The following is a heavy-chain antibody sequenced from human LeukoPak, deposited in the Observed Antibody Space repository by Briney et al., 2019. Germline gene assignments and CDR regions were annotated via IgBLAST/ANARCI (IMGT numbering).Heavy chain of an antibody. CDR1: GFTFSNAW. CDR2: IKSKTDGGPT. Sequence: GGSLRLSCAASGFTFSNAWMSWVRQAPGKGLEWVGRIKSKTDGGPTDHAAPVKGRFTISRDDSKNTLYLQMNSLKTEDTAVYYCTTISEIVVVLWGQGTLVTVSS. V-gene: IGHV3-15*01. J-gene: IGHJ4*02. D-gene: IGHD2-15*01. CDR3: TTISEIVVVL.